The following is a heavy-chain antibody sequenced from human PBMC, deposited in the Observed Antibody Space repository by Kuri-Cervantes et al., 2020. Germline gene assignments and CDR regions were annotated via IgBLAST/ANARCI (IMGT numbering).Heavy chain of an antibody. CDR3: ARDWSGSGDQYPFDL. D-gene: IGHD6-19*01. CDR1: GGSVNTGSYY. J-gene: IGHJ2*01. V-gene: IGHV4-61*01. CDR2: INHSGST. Sequence: GSLRLSCTVSGGSVNTGSYYWSWIRQPPGKGLEWIGEINHSGSTNYNPSLKSRVTISRDTSKNQFSLKLDYVTAAYSAVYYCARDWSGSGDQYPFDLWGRGTLVTVSS.